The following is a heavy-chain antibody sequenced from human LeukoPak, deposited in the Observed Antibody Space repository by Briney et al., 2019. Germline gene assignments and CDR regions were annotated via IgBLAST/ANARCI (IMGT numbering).Heavy chain of an antibody. J-gene: IGHJ3*02. CDR1: GFTVSTNY. CDR2: ISSSSSYT. Sequence: PGGSLRLSCAASGFTVSTNYMSWARQAPGRGLEWVSFISSSSSYTYYADSVKGRFTISRDNAKNSLYLQMNSVRVEDTAVYYCAREKYGYGGFDIWGQGTMVTVSS. V-gene: IGHV3-11*06. D-gene: IGHD5-12*01. CDR3: AREKYGYGGFDI.